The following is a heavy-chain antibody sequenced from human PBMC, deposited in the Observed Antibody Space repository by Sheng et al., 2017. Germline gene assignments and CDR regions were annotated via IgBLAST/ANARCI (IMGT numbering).Heavy chain of an antibody. V-gene: IGHV1-69*10. CDR2: IIPILGLA. CDR1: GGTFSRYA. J-gene: IGHJ5*02. D-gene: IGHD3-16*01. Sequence: QVQLVQSGSEVKKPGSSVKVSCKASGGTFSRYAISWVRQAPGQGLEWMGDIIPILGLANYAQKLQGRLTNTADKSTNTAYMELSSLTSEDTAVYYCVTDQGGFFDPWGQGTLVTVSS. CDR3: VTDQGGFFDP.